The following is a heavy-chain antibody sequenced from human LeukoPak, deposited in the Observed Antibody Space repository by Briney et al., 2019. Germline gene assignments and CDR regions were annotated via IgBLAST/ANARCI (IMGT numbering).Heavy chain of an antibody. CDR2: TSSSAGVT. CDR3: ARGDDYVWGSYRSVFYH. D-gene: IGHD3-16*02. Sequence: GGSLRLSCAASGFTFSSYAMSWVRQAPGKGLEWVSVTSSSAGVTYYADSVKGRFTISRDNSKNTLYLQMNSLRAEDTAVYYCARGDDYVWGSYRSVFYHWGQGTLVTVSS. CDR1: GFTFSSYA. V-gene: IGHV3-23*01. J-gene: IGHJ4*02.